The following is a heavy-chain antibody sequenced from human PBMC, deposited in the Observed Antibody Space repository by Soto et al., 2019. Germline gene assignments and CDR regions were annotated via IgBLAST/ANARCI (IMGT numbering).Heavy chain of an antibody. D-gene: IGHD5-12*01. J-gene: IGHJ6*03. Sequence: ASVKVSCKASGGTFSSYTISWVRQAPGQGLEWMGRIIPILGIANYAQKFQGRVTITADKSTSTAYMELGSLRSEDTAVYYCAREEYSGYDPSPGDYYYYMDVWGKGTTVTVSS. CDR1: GGTFSSYT. CDR3: AREEYSGYDPSPGDYYYYMDV. CDR2: IIPILGIA. V-gene: IGHV1-69*04.